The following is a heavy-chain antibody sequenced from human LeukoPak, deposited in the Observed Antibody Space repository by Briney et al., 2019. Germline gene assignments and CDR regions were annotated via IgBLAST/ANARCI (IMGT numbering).Heavy chain of an antibody. Sequence: GASVKVSCKASGYTFTGYYMHWVRQAPGQGLEWMGWISAYNGNTNYAQKLQGRVTMTTDTSTSTAYMELRSLRSDDTAVYYCARSLVCCYSPDYYYGMDVWAPGTLVTVSS. CDR3: ARSLVCCYSPDYYYGMDV. CDR2: ISAYNGNT. CDR1: GYTFTGYY. V-gene: IGHV1-18*04. J-gene: IGHJ6*02. D-gene: IGHD2-15*01.